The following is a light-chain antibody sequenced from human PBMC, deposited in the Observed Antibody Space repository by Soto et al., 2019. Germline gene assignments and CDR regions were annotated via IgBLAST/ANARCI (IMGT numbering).Light chain of an antibody. Sequence: EIVLTQSPAILSLSPGERATLSCRASQNIRNYLAWYQQKPGQATRLLIYDASNRATGIPARFSGSGSGTDFTLTISSLEPEDFAVYYCQQRSNWPPFTFGPGTKVDIK. CDR1: QNIRNY. V-gene: IGKV3-11*01. CDR2: DAS. J-gene: IGKJ3*01. CDR3: QQRSNWPPFT.